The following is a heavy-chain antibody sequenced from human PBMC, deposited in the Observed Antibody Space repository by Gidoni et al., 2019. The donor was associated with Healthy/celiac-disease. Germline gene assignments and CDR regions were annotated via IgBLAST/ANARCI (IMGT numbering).Heavy chain of an antibody. Sequence: EVQLVQSGAEVKKPGESLRISCKGSGYSFTGYWISWVRQMPGKGLEWMGRIDPGDSYTNYSPSFQGHVTISADKSISTAYLQWSSLKASDTAMYYCARHDGTYYYGSASYFWFDPWGQGTLVTVSS. CDR3: ARHDGTYYYGSASYFWFDP. D-gene: IGHD3-10*01. V-gene: IGHV5-10-1*03. J-gene: IGHJ5*02. CDR1: GYSFTGYW. CDR2: IDPGDSYT.